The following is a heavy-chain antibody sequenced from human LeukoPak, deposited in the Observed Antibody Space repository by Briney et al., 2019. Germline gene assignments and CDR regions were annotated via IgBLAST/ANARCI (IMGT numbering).Heavy chain of an antibody. Sequence: GGSLRLSCAASGFTFSSYGMSWARQAPGKGLEWVSSISGSGGTTYYADSVKGRFIISRDTSKNTLYLQMNSLRAEDTAVYYCAKVRSGYYNDAFDMWGQGTMVTVSS. V-gene: IGHV3-23*01. CDR3: AKVRSGYYNDAFDM. CDR1: GFTFSSYG. CDR2: ISGSGGTT. J-gene: IGHJ3*02. D-gene: IGHD3-3*01.